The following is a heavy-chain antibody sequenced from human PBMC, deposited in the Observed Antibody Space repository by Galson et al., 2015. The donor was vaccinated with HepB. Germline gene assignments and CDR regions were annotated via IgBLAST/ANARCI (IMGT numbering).Heavy chain of an antibody. D-gene: IGHD5-18*01. Sequence: SVKVSCKASGYTFTSYDINWVRQATGQGLEWMGWMNPNSGNTGYAQKFQGRVTMTRNTSISTAYMELSSLRSEDTAVYYCARVVSQLWLISWYFDLWGRGTLVTVSS. CDR2: MNPNSGNT. CDR1: GYTFTSYD. V-gene: IGHV1-8*01. J-gene: IGHJ2*01. CDR3: ARVVSQLWLISWYFDL.